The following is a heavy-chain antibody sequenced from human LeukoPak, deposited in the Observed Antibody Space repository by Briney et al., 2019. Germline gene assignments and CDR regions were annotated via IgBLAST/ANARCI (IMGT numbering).Heavy chain of an antibody. Sequence: KPSETLSLTCAVYGGSFSGYYWSWIRQPPGKGLEWIGEINHSGSTNYNPSLKSRVTISVDTSKSQFSLKLSSVTAADTAVYYCARPYSSSAYYYYYYMDVWGKGTTVTVSS. CDR1: GGSFSGYY. V-gene: IGHV4-34*01. CDR2: INHSGST. CDR3: ARPYSSSAYYYYYYMDV. D-gene: IGHD6-6*01. J-gene: IGHJ6*03.